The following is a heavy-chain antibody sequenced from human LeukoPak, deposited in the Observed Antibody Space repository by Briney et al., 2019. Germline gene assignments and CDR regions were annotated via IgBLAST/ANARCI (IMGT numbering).Heavy chain of an antibody. V-gene: IGHV1-69*06. CDR3: AIRSDSGEQWPNYYYGMDV. CDR2: IIPIFGTA. CDR1: GGTFSSYA. D-gene: IGHD6-19*01. Sequence: SVKLSCKASGGTFSSYAISWVRQAPGQGLEWMGGIIPIFGTANYAQKFQGRVTITADKSTSTAYMELSSLRSEDTAVYYCAIRSDSGEQWPNYYYGMDVWGKGTTVTVSS. J-gene: IGHJ6*04.